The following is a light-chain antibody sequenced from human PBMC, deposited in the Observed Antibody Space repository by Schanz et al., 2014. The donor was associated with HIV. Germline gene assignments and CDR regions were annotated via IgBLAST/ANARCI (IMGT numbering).Light chain of an antibody. CDR1: SNDIGSYNY. Sequence: QSVLTQPPSASGSPGQSVTISCIGTSNDIGSYNYVSWYQQHPGKAPKLMIYEVTKRPSGVPDRFSGSKSGNTASLTVSGLQAEDEADYYCATWDVGLHGRVFGGGTKLTVL. CDR3: ATWDVGLHGRV. CDR2: EVT. V-gene: IGLV2-8*01. J-gene: IGLJ2*01.